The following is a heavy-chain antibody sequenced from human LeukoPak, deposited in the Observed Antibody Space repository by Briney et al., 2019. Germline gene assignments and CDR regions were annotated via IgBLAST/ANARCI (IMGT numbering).Heavy chain of an antibody. D-gene: IGHD5-18*01. CDR3: ARDFSARYTIDY. J-gene: IGHJ4*02. V-gene: IGHV3-30*04. CDR2: IFYDGSSK. Sequence: GGSLRLSCAASGFAFNEYNMHWVRQAPGKGLEWVTFIFYDGSSKKEADSVKGRFSISRDNSKNTVYLQMNSLRPEDTAVYYCARDFSARYTIDYWGQGTLVTVSS. CDR1: GFAFNEYN.